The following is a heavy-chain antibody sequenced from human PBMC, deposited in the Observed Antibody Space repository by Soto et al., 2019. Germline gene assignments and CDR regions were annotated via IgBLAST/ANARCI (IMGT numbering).Heavy chain of an antibody. CDR2: IHAKSGGT. CDR3: ARDLAKGGGSAGFDY. D-gene: IGHD1-26*01. CDR1: GYTFTVYY. Sequence: QVQLVQSGAAVKKPGASVNVSCKASGYTFTVYYMHWVRQAPGQGLEWMGWIHAKSGGTMYPQKFQGRVTMTWDTSISTADMALTRLISADTAVYYCARDLAKGGGSAGFDYWGQGTLVTVSS. J-gene: IGHJ4*02. V-gene: IGHV1-2*02.